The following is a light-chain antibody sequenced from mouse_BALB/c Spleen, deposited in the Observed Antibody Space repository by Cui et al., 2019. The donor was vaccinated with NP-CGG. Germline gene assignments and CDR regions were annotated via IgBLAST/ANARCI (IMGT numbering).Light chain of an antibody. CDR3: VLWYSNHWV. J-gene: IGLJ1*01. V-gene: IGLV1*01. Sequence: QAVVTQETALTTSPGETVTLTCRSNTGAVTSSNYANGVQEKPDHLFTGLIGGTNNRAPGVPARFSGSLIGDKAALIITGTQTEDEAIYFCVLWYSNHWVFGGGTKLTVL. CDR1: TGAVTSSNY. CDR2: GTN.